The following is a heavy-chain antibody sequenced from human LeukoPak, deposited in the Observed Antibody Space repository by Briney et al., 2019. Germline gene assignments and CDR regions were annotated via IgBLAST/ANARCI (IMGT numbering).Heavy chain of an antibody. V-gene: IGHV5-51*01. CDR1: GYSFTSYW. Sequence: GESLKISCKGSGYSFTSYWIGWVRQMPGKGLEWMGIIYPGDSDTRYSPSFQGQVTISADKSISTAYLQWSSLKASDTAMYYCATPLGRDGYNYYYGMDVWGQGTTVTVSS. CDR2: IYPGDSDT. J-gene: IGHJ6*02. CDR3: ATPLGRDGYNYYYGMDV. D-gene: IGHD5-24*01.